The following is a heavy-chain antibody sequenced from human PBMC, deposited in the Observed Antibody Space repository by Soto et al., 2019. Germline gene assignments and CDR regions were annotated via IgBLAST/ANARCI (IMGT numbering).Heavy chain of an antibody. CDR2: IYYSGST. J-gene: IGHJ5*02. Sequence: SETLSLTCTVSGGSISSGGYYWSWIRQHPGKGLEWIGYIYYSGSTYYNPSLKSRVTISVDTSKNQFSLKLSSVTAADTAVYYCARAPDGRYWVVVPAAMPRGGWFDPWGQGTLVTVSS. D-gene: IGHD2-2*01. CDR3: ARAPDGRYWVVVPAAMPRGGWFDP. V-gene: IGHV4-31*03. CDR1: GGSISSGGYY.